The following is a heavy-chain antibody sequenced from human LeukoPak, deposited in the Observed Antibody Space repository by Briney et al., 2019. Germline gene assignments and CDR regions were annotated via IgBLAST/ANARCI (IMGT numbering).Heavy chain of an antibody. CDR2: INPNSGGT. CDR3: ARDLFSGSYSGAFDI. CDR1: GYTLTGYY. V-gene: IGHV1-2*02. J-gene: IGHJ3*02. D-gene: IGHD1-26*01. Sequence: GASVKVSCKASGYTLTGYYMHWVRQAPGQGLEWRGWINPNSGGTNYAQKFQGRVTMTRDTSISTAYMELSRLRSDDTAVYYCARDLFSGSYSGAFDIWGQGTMVTVSS.